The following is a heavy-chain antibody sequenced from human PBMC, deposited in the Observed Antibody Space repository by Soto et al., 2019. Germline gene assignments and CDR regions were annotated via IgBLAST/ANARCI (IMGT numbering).Heavy chain of an antibody. V-gene: IGHV1-18*01. J-gene: IGHJ5*02. CDR3: ARVPTGASYCSGGSCSWFDP. Sequence: ASLKVSCKASGYTFTSYGISWVRQAPGQGLEWMGWISAYNGNTNYAQKLQGRVTMTTDTSTSTAYMELRSLRSDDTAVYYCARVPTGASYCSGGSCSWFDPWGEGTLVNVSS. CDR1: GYTFTSYG. D-gene: IGHD2-15*01. CDR2: ISAYNGNT.